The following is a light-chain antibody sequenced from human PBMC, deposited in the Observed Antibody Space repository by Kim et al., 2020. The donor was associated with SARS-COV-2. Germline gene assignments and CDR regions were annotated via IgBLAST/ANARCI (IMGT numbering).Light chain of an antibody. CDR2: GAS. Sequence: DIQMTQSPSSVSASVGDRVTITCRASQGIGNWLAWYQQKPGKAPKLLIAGASSLQSWVPSRFSGSGTGTDFTLSISSLQPEDFATYYCKQADAFPLTFGGGTKVEIK. CDR3: KQADAFPLT. CDR1: QGIGNW. V-gene: IGKV1-12*01. J-gene: IGKJ4*01.